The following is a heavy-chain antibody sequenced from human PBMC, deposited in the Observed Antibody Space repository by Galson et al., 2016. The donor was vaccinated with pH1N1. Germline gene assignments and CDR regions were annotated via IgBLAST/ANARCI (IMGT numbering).Heavy chain of an antibody. V-gene: IGHV3-9*01. CDR2: ISWNSGNI. CDR3: AKDKGSCDYGDYDVFDI. J-gene: IGHJ3*02. CDR1: GFTFDDYA. D-gene: IGHD4-17*01. Sequence: SLRLSCAASGFTFDDYAMHWVRQAPGKGLEWVSGISWNSGNIGYADSVKGRFTISRDNAKNSLYLQMNSLRAEDTALYYCAKDKGSCDYGDYDVFDIWGQGTIVTVSS.